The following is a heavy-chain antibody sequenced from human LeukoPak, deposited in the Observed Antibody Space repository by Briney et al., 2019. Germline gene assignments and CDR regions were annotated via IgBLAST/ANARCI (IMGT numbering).Heavy chain of an antibody. CDR2: ISYDGSNK. CDR3: AREGEGMIPDY. Sequence: GGSLRLSCAASGFTFSSYAMHWVRQAPGKGLEWVAVISYDGSNKYYADSVKGRFTISRDNSKNTPYLQMNSLRAEDTAVYYCAREGEGMIPDYWGQGTLVTVSS. V-gene: IGHV3-30-3*01. J-gene: IGHJ4*02. CDR1: GFTFSSYA. D-gene: IGHD2-21*01.